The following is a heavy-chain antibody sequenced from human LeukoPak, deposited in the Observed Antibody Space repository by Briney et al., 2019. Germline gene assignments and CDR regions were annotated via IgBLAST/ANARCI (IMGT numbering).Heavy chain of an antibody. J-gene: IGHJ4*02. CDR2: INVSGGGT. Sequence: GGSLRLSCAASGFTFSSYAMHWVRQAPGKGLEWVSAINVSGGGTYYADSVKGRFSISRDNAKNSLYLQMNSLRPEDTAVYYCAKGHIAGYGGASDYWGQGTLVTVSS. V-gene: IGHV3-23*01. D-gene: IGHD6-13*01. CDR3: AKGHIAGYGGASDY. CDR1: GFTFSSYA.